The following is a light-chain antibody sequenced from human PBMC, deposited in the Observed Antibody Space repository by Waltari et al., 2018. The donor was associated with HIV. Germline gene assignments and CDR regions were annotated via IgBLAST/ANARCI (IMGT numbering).Light chain of an antibody. CDR2: GGA. CDR1: SSNTGAGYD. V-gene: IGLV1-40*01. J-gene: IGLJ3*02. CDR3: QSYDRSLDWV. Sequence: QSVLTQPPSVSGAPGHRITISCTWTSSNTGAGYDVHWYQQLPGPAPKLLIYGGANRPSGVPDRFSASKSGTSASLAISGLQAEDEADYFCQSYDRSLDWVFGGGTKLTVL.